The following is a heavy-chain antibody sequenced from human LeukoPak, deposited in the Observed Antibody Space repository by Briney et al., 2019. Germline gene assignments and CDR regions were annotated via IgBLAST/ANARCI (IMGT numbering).Heavy chain of an antibody. Sequence: ASVKVSCKASGGTFSSYAISWVRQAPGQGLEWMGGIIPIFGTANYAQKFQGRVTITADKTTSTAYMELSSLRSEDTAVYYCARGGVSVAGFSFDYWGQGTLVTVSS. J-gene: IGHJ4*02. D-gene: IGHD6-13*01. CDR3: ARGGVSVAGFSFDY. V-gene: IGHV1-69*06. CDR1: GGTFSSYA. CDR2: IIPIFGTA.